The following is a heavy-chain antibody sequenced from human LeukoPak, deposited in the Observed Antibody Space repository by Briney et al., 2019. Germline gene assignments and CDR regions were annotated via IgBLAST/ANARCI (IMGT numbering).Heavy chain of an antibody. CDR3: AKLPDVSGGDCYSGSVRDY. J-gene: IGHJ4*02. D-gene: IGHD2-21*02. Sequence: GGSLRLSCAASGFTFSSYAMSWVRQAPGKGLEWVSAISGSGGSTYYADSVKGRFTVSRDNSKNTLYLQMNSLRAEDTAVYYCAKLPDVSGGDCYSGSVRDYWGQGTLVTVSS. V-gene: IGHV3-23*01. CDR2: ISGSGGST. CDR1: GFTFSSYA.